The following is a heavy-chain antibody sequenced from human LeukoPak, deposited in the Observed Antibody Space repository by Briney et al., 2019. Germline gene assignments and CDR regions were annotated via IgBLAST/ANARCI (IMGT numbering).Heavy chain of an antibody. Sequence: GSLRLSCAASGFTFSSYWMSWVRQAPGKGLEWVANINQDGSEQYYVDSVKGRFTISRDNTKNSLYLQMNSLRAEDTAVYYCARVGYCSTTSCYWRAFDYWGQGTLVTASS. V-gene: IGHV3-7*01. J-gene: IGHJ4*02. CDR2: INQDGSEQ. CDR3: ARVGYCSTTSCYWRAFDY. D-gene: IGHD2-2*01. CDR1: GFTFSSYW.